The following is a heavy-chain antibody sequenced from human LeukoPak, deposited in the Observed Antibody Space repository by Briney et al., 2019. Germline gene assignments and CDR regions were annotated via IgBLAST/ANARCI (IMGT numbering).Heavy chain of an antibody. CDR2: ISYDGSNK. CDR3: ARLVQQLAYYFDY. D-gene: IGHD6-13*01. CDR1: GFTFSSYA. J-gene: IGHJ4*02. Sequence: PGRSLRLSCAASGFTFSSYAMHGVRQAPGKGLEWVAVISYDGSNKYYADSVKGRFTISRDNSKNTLYLQMNSLRAEDTAVYYCARLVQQLAYYFDYWGQGTLVTVSS. V-gene: IGHV3-30-3*01.